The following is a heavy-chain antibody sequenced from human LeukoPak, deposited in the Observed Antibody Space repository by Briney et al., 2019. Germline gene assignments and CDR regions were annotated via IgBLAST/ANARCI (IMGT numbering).Heavy chain of an antibody. CDR3: AKDGREYSFDY. Sequence: SETLSLTFTVSGGSIRTYFWGWIRQPPGKPLEWIGYIYYSGHTDYNPSLRSRVTISSDTSKNQFSLRLSSVTAADTAVYYCAKDGREYSFDYWGQGSLVTVSS. D-gene: IGHD4-17*01. CDR1: GGSIRTYF. V-gene: IGHV4-59*01. CDR2: IYYSGHT. J-gene: IGHJ4*02.